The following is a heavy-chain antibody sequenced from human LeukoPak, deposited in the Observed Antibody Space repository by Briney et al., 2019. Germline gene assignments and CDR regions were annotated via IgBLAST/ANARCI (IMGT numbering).Heavy chain of an antibody. J-gene: IGHJ3*02. V-gene: IGHV5-51*01. Sequence: GESLKISCKGSGYSFTSYWIGWVRQMPGKGLEWMGIIYPGDSDTRYSPSFQGQVTISADKSISTAYLQWSSLKASDTAVYYCARRPNPNPHRDDAFDIWGQGTMVTVSS. CDR1: GYSFTSYW. CDR3: ARRPNPNPHRDDAFDI. CDR2: IYPGDSDT.